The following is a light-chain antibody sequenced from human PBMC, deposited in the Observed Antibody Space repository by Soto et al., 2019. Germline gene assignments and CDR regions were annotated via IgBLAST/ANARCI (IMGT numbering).Light chain of an antibody. CDR3: QQYGSSPRT. Sequence: EIVLTQSPGTLSLSPGERATLSFRASQSVSSNLAWYQQKPGQAPRLLIYDASNRATGIPDRFSGSRSGTDFTLTISRLEPEDFAVYYCQQYGSSPRTFGQGTKVDI. J-gene: IGKJ1*01. CDR2: DAS. CDR1: QSVSSN. V-gene: IGKV3-20*01.